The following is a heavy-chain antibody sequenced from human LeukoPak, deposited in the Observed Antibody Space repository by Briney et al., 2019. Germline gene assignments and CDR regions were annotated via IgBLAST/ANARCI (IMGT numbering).Heavy chain of an antibody. V-gene: IGHV1-8*01. CDR3: ATLYDDFRSGYYTAIHNHWFDP. CDR1: GYTFTSYD. J-gene: IGHJ5*02. Sequence: ASVKVSCKASGYTFTSYDINWVRQATGQGLEWMGWMNPNSGNTSYAQKFQGRVTMTRNTSISTAYMELSSLRSEDTAVYYCATLYDDFRSGYYTAIHNHWFDPWGQGTLVTVSS. D-gene: IGHD3-3*01. CDR2: MNPNSGNT.